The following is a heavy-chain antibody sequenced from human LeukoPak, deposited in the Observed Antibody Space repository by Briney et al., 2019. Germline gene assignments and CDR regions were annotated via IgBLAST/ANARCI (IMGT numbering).Heavy chain of an antibody. J-gene: IGHJ4*02. V-gene: IGHV1-46*01. CDR2: INPSGGST. CDR3: ARDPRGGAFDY. Sequence: GASVRVSCTASGYTFTSYYMHWVRQAPGQGLEWMGIINPSGGSTSYAEKFQGRVTMTRDMSTSTVYMELSSLRSEDTAVYYCARDPRGGAFDYWGQGTLVTVSS. D-gene: IGHD3-16*01. CDR1: GYTFTSYY.